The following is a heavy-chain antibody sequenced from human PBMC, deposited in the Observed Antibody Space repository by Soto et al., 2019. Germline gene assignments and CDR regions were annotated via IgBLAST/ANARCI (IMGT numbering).Heavy chain of an antibody. V-gene: IGHV4-39*01. CDR3: ARHFSVDHFDY. D-gene: IGHD3-9*01. CDR2: IYYSGST. Sequence: QLQLQESGPGLVKPSETLSLTCTVSGDSITSNSYFWAWIRQPPGKGLGWIWSIYYSGSTYHNPSLKSRITISVHRTNNQFSLKLTSATAADTAVYYCARHFSVDHFDYWGQGALVTVSS. J-gene: IGHJ4*02. CDR1: GDSITSNSYF.